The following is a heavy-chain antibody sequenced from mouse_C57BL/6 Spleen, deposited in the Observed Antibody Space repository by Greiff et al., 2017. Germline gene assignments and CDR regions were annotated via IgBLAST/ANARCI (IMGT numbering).Heavy chain of an antibody. V-gene: IGHV5-17*01. CDR1: GFTFSDYG. CDR3: ARDYDYPWYFDV. Sequence: EVNLVESGGGLVKPGGSLKLSCAASGFTFSDYGMHWVRQAPEKGLEWVAYISSGSSTIYYADTVKGRFTISRDNAKNTLFLQMTSLRSEDTAMYYCARDYDYPWYFDVWGTGTTVTVSS. J-gene: IGHJ1*03. D-gene: IGHD2-4*01. CDR2: ISSGSSTI.